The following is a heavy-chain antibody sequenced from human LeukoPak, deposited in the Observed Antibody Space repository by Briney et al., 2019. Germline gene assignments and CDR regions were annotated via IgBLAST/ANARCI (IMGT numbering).Heavy chain of an antibody. CDR3: ARRTVVAREDY. CDR1: GFTFSTYG. D-gene: IGHD4-23*01. J-gene: IGHJ4*02. V-gene: IGHV3-21*01. CDR2: ISASSKYI. Sequence: GGSLRLSCEASGFTFSTYGMDWVRQAPGKGLEWVSSISASSKYIYYADSVRGRFSISRDNAKNSLSLQINSLRAEDTAVYYCARRTVVAREDYWGQGTLVTVSS.